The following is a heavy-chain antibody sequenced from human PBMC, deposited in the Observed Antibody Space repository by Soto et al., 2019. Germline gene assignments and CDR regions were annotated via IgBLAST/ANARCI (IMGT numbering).Heavy chain of an antibody. J-gene: IGHJ5*02. CDR3: AKEAITYYDFWSGYSNWFDP. D-gene: IGHD3-3*01. V-gene: IGHV3-30*18. CDR2: ISYDGINK. CDR1: GFTFSSYG. Sequence: QVQLVESGGGVVQPGRSLRLSCAASGFTFSSYGMHWVRQAPGKGLEWVAVISYDGINKYYADSVKGRFTISRDNSKNTLYLQMNSLRAEDTAGYYCAKEAITYYDFWSGYSNWFDPWGQGTLVTVSS.